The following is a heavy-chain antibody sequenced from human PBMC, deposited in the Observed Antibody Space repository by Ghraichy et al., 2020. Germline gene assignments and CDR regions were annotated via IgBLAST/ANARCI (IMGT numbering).Heavy chain of an antibody. D-gene: IGHD3-10*01. J-gene: IGHJ4*02. Sequence: GGSLRLSCAASGFTFSDYYMSWIRQAPGKGPEWISYITGSSSHTNYADSVKGRFTISRDNARNSLYLQMNSLRVEDTAVYYCARNLMVQGVIDYWGQGTLVTVSS. CDR3: ARNLMVQGVIDY. CDR2: ITGSSSHT. V-gene: IGHV3-11*06. CDR1: GFTFSDYY.